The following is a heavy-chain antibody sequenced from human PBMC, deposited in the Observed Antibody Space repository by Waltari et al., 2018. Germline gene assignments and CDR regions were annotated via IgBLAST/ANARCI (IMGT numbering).Heavy chain of an antibody. CDR3: VLYSSSFLGDC. V-gene: IGHV3-74*01. D-gene: IGHD6-13*01. CDR1: GFIFSSYW. Sequence: EVQLVESGGDLVQPGGSLRLSCTASGFIFSSYWMHWVRQAPGKGLVAVAKINLDGSITNYADSVKGRFTISRDNARNTLFLQMNSLRAEDTAIYYCVLYSSSFLGDCWGQGTLVTVSS. CDR2: INLDGSIT. J-gene: IGHJ4*02.